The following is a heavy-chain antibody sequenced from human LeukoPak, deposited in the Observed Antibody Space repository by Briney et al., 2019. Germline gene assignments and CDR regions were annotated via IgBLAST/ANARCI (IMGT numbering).Heavy chain of an antibody. D-gene: IGHD3-10*01. V-gene: IGHV1-8*03. J-gene: IGHJ4*02. CDR2: MNPNSGNT. CDR3: ARGVVLLWFGELLYPLDY. CDR1: GYTFTSYD. Sequence: ASVKVSCKASGYTFTSYDINWVRQATGQGLEWVGWMNPNSGNTGYAQKFQGRVTITRNTSISTAYMELSSLRSEDTAVYYCARGVVLLWFGELLYPLDYWGQGTLVTVSS.